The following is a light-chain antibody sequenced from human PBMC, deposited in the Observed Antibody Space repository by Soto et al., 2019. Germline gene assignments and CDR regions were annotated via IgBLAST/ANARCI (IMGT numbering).Light chain of an antibody. CDR3: QQYVISVT. V-gene: IGKV3-20*01. CDR2: GAS. Sequence: IVVTKSPGTLSLSTGERATLSCRASQSSSGNYLAWYQQKPGQAPRLLIYGASNRATGIPERFSGSGSGTDFTLTISILEPQDSAMYYCQQYVISVTFGQGTRLEIK. CDR1: QSSSGNY. J-gene: IGKJ5*01.